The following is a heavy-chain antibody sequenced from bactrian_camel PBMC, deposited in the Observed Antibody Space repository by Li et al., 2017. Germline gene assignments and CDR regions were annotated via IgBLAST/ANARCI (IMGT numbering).Heavy chain of an antibody. CDR1: VSSANDYC. D-gene: IGHD3*01. CDR3: AADLADMLCTWAGPDARRY. CDR2: LGSDGRI. Sequence: QLVESGGGSVQAGGSLRLSCAVSVSSANDYCLGWFRQASGKEREWVGSLGSDGRINYADSVKGRFTISKDNAKNTLYLRMNSLKPEDTGEYSCAADLADMLCTWAGPDARRYWGQGTQVTVS. J-gene: IGHJ4*01. V-gene: IGHV3S67*01.